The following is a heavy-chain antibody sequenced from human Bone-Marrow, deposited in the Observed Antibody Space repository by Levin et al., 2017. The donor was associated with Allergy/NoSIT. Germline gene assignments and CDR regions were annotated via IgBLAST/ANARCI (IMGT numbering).Heavy chain of an antibody. CDR1: GFMFGDYA. V-gene: IGHV3-49*04. Sequence: GESLKISCTTSGFMFGDYAMSWVRQAPGKGLQWLGFMRSKANGGAIEYVASVKGRFTMSRDDSKSTAYLQMNSLETEDTAVYYCTREGNTGASEYWGQGTLVTVSS. CDR2: MRSKANGGAI. CDR3: TREGNTGASEY. D-gene: IGHD7-27*01. J-gene: IGHJ4*02.